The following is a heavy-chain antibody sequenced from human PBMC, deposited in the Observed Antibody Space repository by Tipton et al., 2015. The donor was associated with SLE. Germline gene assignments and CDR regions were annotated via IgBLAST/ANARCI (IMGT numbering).Heavy chain of an antibody. CDR1: GGSFSGYY. V-gene: IGHV4-38-2*02. CDR2: IYHSGST. Sequence: TLSLTCAVYGGSFSGYYWGWIRQPPGKGLEWIGSIYHSGSTYYNPSLKSRVTISVDTSKNQFSLKLSPVTAADTAVYYCARDAGSWEPYFDHWGQGTLVTVSS. CDR3: ARDAGSWEPYFDH. D-gene: IGHD6-13*01. J-gene: IGHJ4*02.